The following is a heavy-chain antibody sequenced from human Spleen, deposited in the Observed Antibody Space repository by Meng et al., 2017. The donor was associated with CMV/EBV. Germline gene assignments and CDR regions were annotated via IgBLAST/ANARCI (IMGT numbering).Heavy chain of an antibody. CDR3: AKDGSDSSLGWLDP. V-gene: IGHV3-43*01. Sequence: GESLKISCTASGFSFSAYSMHWVRQGPGKGLEWVSLISWDGGSTYYADSVKGRFTISRDNSKNSLYLQMNSLRTEDTALYYCAKDGSDSSLGWLDPWGQGTLVTVSS. D-gene: IGHD2-15*01. CDR1: GFSFSAYS. J-gene: IGHJ5*02. CDR2: ISWDGGST.